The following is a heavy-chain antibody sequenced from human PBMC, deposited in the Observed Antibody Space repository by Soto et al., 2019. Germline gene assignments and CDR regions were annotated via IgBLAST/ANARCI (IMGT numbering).Heavy chain of an antibody. CDR3: ARDRAYYDFWSGYPA. CDR1: GGTFISYA. Sequence: SVKVSCKASGGTFISYAISWVRQAPGQGLEWMGGIIPIFGTADYAQKFQGRVTITADESTSTAYMELSSLRSEDTAVYYCARDRAYYDFWSGYPAWGQGTLVTVSS. V-gene: IGHV1-69*13. CDR2: IIPIFGTA. D-gene: IGHD3-3*01. J-gene: IGHJ5*02.